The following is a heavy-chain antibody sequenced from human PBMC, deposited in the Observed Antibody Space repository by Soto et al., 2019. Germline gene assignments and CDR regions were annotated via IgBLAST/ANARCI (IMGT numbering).Heavy chain of an antibody. CDR2: LSGSGDTT. V-gene: IGHV3-23*01. CDR3: AKGTQFFYYYAMDV. Sequence: VGSLRLSCAASGFTFSSYGMNCVSPAPGKGLEWVSALSGSGDTTYYADSVRGRFSISRDNSKNTLYLQMSSLRGEDTAVYYCAKGTQFFYYYAMDVWGQGTTVTVSS. CDR1: GFTFSSYG. J-gene: IGHJ6*02.